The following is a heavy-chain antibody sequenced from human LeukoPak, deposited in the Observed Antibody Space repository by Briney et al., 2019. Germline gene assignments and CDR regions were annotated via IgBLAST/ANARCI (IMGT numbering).Heavy chain of an antibody. CDR1: GFTFDDYA. D-gene: IGHD3-22*01. Sequence: GGSLRLSCAASGFTFDDYAMHWVRQGPGKGLEWVSGISWNSGRIGYADSVKGRFTISRENAKNSLYLQMNSLRAEDTALYYCAKDISYDSSGPRSHPAFDYWGQGTLVTVSS. CDR2: ISWNSGRI. V-gene: IGHV3-9*01. J-gene: IGHJ4*02. CDR3: AKDISYDSSGPRSHPAFDY.